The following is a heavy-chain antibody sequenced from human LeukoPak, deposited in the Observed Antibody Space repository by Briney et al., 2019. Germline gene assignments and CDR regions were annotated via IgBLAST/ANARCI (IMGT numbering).Heavy chain of an antibody. CDR1: GFTFSSYA. J-gene: IGHJ3*02. CDR2: ISSNGGST. Sequence: GGSLRLSCSASGFTFSSYAMHWVRQAPGKGLEYVSAISSNGGSTYYADSVKGRFTISRDNSKNTLYLQMSSLRAEDTAVYYCAKDLEGAAAADAFDIWGQGTMVTVSS. CDR3: AKDLEGAAAADAFDI. D-gene: IGHD6-13*01. V-gene: IGHV3-64D*06.